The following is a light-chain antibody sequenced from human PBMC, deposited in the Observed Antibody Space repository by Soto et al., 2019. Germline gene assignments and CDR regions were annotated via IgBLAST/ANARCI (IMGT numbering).Light chain of an antibody. CDR2: TAS. J-gene: IGKJ4*01. CDR1: QSISYW. Sequence: DIQMTQSPSTLSASVGDRVTITCRASQSISYWLAWYQQKPGKAPKLLIYTASSLESDVPSRFSGSGSGTEFPLASCSLQRDDFSAYSCLQQSTYSGLTFGGGTKVEIK. V-gene: IGKV1-5*03. CDR3: LQQSTYSGLT.